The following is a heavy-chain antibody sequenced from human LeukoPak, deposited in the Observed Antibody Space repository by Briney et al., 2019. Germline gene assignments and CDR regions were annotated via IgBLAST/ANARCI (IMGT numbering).Heavy chain of an antibody. CDR1: GGSISSYY. CDR3: ARYTSGGGAFDI. CDR2: FYNSGST. V-gene: IGHV4-59*08. Sequence: NTSETLSLTCTVSGGSISSYYWSWIRQSPGKGLEWIGYFYNSGSTNYNPSLKSRVTISVDTSKNQFSLKLSSVTAADTAVYYCARYTSGGGAFDIWGQGTMVTVSS. J-gene: IGHJ3*02. D-gene: IGHD6-19*01.